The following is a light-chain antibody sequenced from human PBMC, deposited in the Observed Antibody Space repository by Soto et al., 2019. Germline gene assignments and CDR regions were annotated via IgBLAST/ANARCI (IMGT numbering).Light chain of an antibody. CDR2: GTS. Sequence: EIGMTQSPATLSVSPGERATLSCRASQSVSSNLAWYQQKPGQAPRRLIYGTSTRAKGIPARFSGSGSGTEFTLTISSLQSEDFAVYYCQQYNNWPPLTFGGGTKVEIK. CDR3: QQYNNWPPLT. V-gene: IGKV3-15*01. CDR1: QSVSSN. J-gene: IGKJ4*01.